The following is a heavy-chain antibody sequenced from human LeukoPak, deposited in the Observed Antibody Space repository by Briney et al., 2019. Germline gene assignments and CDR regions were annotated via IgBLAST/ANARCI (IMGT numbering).Heavy chain of an antibody. J-gene: IGHJ4*02. CDR2: ISYTGSA. CDR3: ARETDSSSFGY. CDR1: GGSIRNSNYF. Sequence: SETLSLTCSVSGGSIRNSNYFWAWIRQPPGKGLEWIGVISYTGSAYYNPSLKSRVTISVDTSKNQFSLKLSSVTAADTAVYYCARETDSSSFGYWGQGTLVTVSS. V-gene: IGHV4-39*07. D-gene: IGHD6-6*01.